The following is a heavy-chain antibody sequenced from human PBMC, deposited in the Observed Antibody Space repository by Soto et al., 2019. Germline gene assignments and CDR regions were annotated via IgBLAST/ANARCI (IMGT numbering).Heavy chain of an antibody. CDR2: TNGDGSER. CDR1: GFTFSSYW. J-gene: IGHJ3*02. Sequence: EVQLVESGGNLVQPGGSLRLACSASGFTFSSYWMRWVRQAPGQGLEWVANTNGDGSERFYMDSVKGRFTISRDNAKNPLHLQMTSLGDEDSAVYYGAREITGAWCAFDMWGQGTMVTVAS. D-gene: IGHD1-20*01. V-gene: IGHV3-7*01. CDR3: AREITGAWCAFDM.